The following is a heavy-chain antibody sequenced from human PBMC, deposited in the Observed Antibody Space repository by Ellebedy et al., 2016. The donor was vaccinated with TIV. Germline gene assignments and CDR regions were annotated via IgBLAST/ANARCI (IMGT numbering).Heavy chain of an antibody. CDR2: IYPGDSDT. Sequence: GESLKISCKGSGYSFTSYWIGWVRQMPGKGLEWMGIIYPGDSDTRYSPSFQGQVTISADKSISTAYLQWSSLKASDTAMHYCARHPYSSSSYYYYYGMDVWGQGTTVTVSS. J-gene: IGHJ6*02. D-gene: IGHD6-6*01. CDR1: GYSFTSYW. V-gene: IGHV5-51*01. CDR3: ARHPYSSSSYYYYYGMDV.